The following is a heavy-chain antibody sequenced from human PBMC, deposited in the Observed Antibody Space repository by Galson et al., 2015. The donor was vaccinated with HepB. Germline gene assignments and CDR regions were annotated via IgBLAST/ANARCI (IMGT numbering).Heavy chain of an antibody. Sequence: SLRLSCAASGFTFSSYAMSWVRQAPGEGLEWVSSISGSGGSKYYADSVKGRFTISRDNSNNTLYLQVNSLRAEGTAVYYCAIGGGSSPFDYWGQGTLVTVSS. J-gene: IGHJ4*02. CDR3: AIGGGSSPFDY. V-gene: IGHV3-23*01. CDR1: GFTFSSYA. D-gene: IGHD6-6*01. CDR2: ISGSGGSK.